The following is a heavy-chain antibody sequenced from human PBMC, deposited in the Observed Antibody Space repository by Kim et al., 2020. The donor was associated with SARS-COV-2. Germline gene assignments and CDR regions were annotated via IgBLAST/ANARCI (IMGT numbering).Heavy chain of an antibody. CDR1: GFTFSSYW. D-gene: IGHD6-13*01. J-gene: IGHJ6*02. CDR3: ARGATRSSWYNHYYYYGMDV. CDR2: IKQDGSET. Sequence: GGSLRLSCAASGFTFSSYWMSWVRQAPGKGLEWVANIKQDGSETYYVDSVKGRFTISRDNAKNSLYLQMNSLRAEDTAVYYCARGATRSSWYNHYYYYGMDVWGQGTTVTVSS. V-gene: IGHV3-7*01.